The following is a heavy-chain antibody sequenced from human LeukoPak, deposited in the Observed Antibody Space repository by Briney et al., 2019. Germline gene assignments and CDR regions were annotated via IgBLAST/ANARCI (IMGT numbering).Heavy chain of an antibody. Sequence: GASVKVSCKASGYTFTSYGISWVRQAPGQGLEWMGWISAYNGNTNYAQKLQGRVTMTIDTSTSTAYMELRSLRSDDTAVYYCASSVILTGYYTDYYYGMDVWGKGTTVTVSS. CDR3: ASSVILTGYYTDYYYGMDV. J-gene: IGHJ6*04. CDR2: ISAYNGNT. V-gene: IGHV1-18*04. D-gene: IGHD3-9*01. CDR1: GYTFTSYG.